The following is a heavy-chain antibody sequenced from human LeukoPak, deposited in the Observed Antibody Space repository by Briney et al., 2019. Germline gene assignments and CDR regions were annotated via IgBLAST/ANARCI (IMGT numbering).Heavy chain of an antibody. CDR1: GFTFDDYA. Sequence: PGGSLRLSCAASGFTFDDYAMHWVRQAPGEGLGWVSILSGDGGSTYYADSVKGRFTISRDNSKNSLYLQMNSLRTEDTALYYCAKDLSNSNDGMDVWGQGTTVTVSS. D-gene: IGHD4-23*01. CDR3: AKDLSNSNDGMDV. J-gene: IGHJ6*02. CDR2: LSGDGGST. V-gene: IGHV3-43*02.